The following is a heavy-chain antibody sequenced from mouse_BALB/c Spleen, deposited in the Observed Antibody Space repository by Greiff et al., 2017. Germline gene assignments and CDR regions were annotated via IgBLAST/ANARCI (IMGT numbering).Heavy chain of an antibody. CDR1: GYAFTSYN. J-gene: IGHJ3*01. CDR3: ASTLYYGSSGFAY. Sequence: VQLQQSGPELVKPGASVKVSCKASGYAFTSYNMYWVKQSHGKSLEWIGYIDPYNGGTSYNQKFKGKATLTVDKSSSTAYMHLNSLTSEDSAVYYCASTLYYGSSGFAYWGQGTLVTVSA. CDR2: IDPYNGGT. D-gene: IGHD1-1*01. V-gene: IGHV1S135*01.